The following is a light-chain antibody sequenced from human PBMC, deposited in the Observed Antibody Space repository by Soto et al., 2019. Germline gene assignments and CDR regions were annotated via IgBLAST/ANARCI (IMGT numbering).Light chain of an antibody. J-gene: IGLJ2*01. CDR1: SSDVGGYDY. Sequence: QSALTQPASVSGSPGQSITISCTGTSSDVGGYDYVSWYQQYPGKVPKLMIYDVSNRPSGVSNRFSGSKSGNTASLTISGLQAEDEADYYCSSYTTSSTRAFGGGTKLT. V-gene: IGLV2-14*01. CDR2: DVS. CDR3: SSYTTSSTRA.